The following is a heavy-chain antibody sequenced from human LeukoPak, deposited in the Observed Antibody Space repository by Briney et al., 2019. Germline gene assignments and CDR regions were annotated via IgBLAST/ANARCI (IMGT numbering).Heavy chain of an antibody. CDR2: ISYDGSNK. D-gene: IGHD3-22*01. CDR1: GFTLSSYG. Sequence: GGSLRLSCAASGFTLSSYGMHWVRQAPGKGLEWVAVISYDGSNKYYADSVKGRFTISRDNSKNTLYLQMNSLRAEDTAVYYCAKDWYYDSSGYYEAWGQGTLVTVSS. J-gene: IGHJ5*02. V-gene: IGHV3-30*18. CDR3: AKDWYYDSSGYYEA.